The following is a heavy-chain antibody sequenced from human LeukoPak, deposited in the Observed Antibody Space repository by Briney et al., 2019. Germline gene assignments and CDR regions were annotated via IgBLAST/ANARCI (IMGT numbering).Heavy chain of an antibody. V-gene: IGHV1-2*02. CDR2: INPNSGGT. Sequence: PGASVKVSCKASGYTFSGYYMHWVRQAPGQGLEWMGWINPNSGGTNYAQKFQGRVTMTRDTSISTAYMELSRLTSDDTAVYYCARGDYRLYYYYMDVWGRGTTVTISS. J-gene: IGHJ6*03. D-gene: IGHD4-17*01. CDR1: GYTFSGYY. CDR3: ARGDYRLYYYYMDV.